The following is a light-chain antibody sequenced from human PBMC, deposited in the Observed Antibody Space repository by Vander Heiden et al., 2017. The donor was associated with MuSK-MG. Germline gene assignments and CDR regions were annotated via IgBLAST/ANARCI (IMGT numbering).Light chain of an antibody. CDR1: SSNIGSNT. CDR2: RNN. J-gene: IGLJ2*01. CDR3: GAWDDSLNVV. Sequence: QSVLTQPPSASGTPGQRVTISCSGSSSNIGSNTVNWYQQLPGTAPKLLIYRNNQRPSGVPDRFAGSKSGTSASLAISGLQSEDEAGYYCGAWDDSLNVVFGGGTKLTVL. V-gene: IGLV1-44*01.